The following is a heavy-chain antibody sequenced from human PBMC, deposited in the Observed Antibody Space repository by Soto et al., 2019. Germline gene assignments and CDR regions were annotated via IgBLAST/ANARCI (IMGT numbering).Heavy chain of an antibody. V-gene: IGHV3-23*01. CDR1: GFTFSSYA. J-gene: IGHJ3*02. CDR3: AKDFEGYCSSTSCYVPAFDI. Sequence: GGSLRLSCAASGFTFSSYAMSWVRQAPGKGLEWVSAISGSGGSTYYADSVKGRFTISSENSKNTLYLQMNSLRAEDTAVYYCAKDFEGYCSSTSCYVPAFDIWGQGTMVTVSS. D-gene: IGHD2-2*01. CDR2: ISGSGGST.